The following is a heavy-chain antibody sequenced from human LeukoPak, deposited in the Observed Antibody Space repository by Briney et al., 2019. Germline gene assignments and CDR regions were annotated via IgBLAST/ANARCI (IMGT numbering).Heavy chain of an antibody. CDR2: IKGTTADGTT. CDR3: TWVDCSGGSCYFAS. J-gene: IGHJ4*02. Sequence: GGSLRLSCTASGFTFRTYWMSWVRQAPGKGLEWVGRIKGTTADGTTAYAAPVKGRFLITRDDSQRTVYLQMDSLKIEDTAVYFCTWVDCSGGSCYFASWGQGTQVTVSS. V-gene: IGHV3-15*01. CDR1: GFTFRTYW. D-gene: IGHD2-15*01.